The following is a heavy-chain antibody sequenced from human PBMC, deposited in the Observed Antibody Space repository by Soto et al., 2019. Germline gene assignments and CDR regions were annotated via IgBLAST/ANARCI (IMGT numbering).Heavy chain of an antibody. CDR2: ISYDGTNN. D-gene: IGHD3-22*01. CDR1: GFTFSSYG. Sequence: GGSLRLSCAASGFTFSSYGMHWVRQAPGKGLEWVAVISYDGTNNYYTESVKGRFTISRDNSKNTLFLQMNSLRTEDTAVYYCAKDTYYHDSSGYYVFDYWGQGTLVTVSS. J-gene: IGHJ4*02. CDR3: AKDTYYHDSSGYYVFDY. V-gene: IGHV3-30*18.